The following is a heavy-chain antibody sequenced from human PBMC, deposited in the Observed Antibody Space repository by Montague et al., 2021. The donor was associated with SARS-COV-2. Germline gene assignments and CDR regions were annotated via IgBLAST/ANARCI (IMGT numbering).Heavy chain of an antibody. CDR3: ARTGYSNGWHSFDY. D-gene: IGHD6-19*01. CDR2: IYHSGST. V-gene: IGHV4-4*02. Sequence: SETLSLTCVVSGGSISSINWWSWVRQPPGKGLEWIGEIYHSGSTNYNPSLKSRVIISVDKSKNQFSLKLSSVTAADTAVYYCARTGYSNGWHSFDYWGQGTLVTVPS. J-gene: IGHJ4*02. CDR1: GGSISSINW.